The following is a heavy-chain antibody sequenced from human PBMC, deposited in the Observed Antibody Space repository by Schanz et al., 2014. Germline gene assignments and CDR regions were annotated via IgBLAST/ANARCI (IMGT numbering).Heavy chain of an antibody. Sequence: EVQLLESGGGFVQPGGSLRLSCVASGVTFSSYAMNWVRQAPGKGLEWVSSISSTSSYIFYADSVKGRFTISRDNSKNSLYLQMDSLRSEDTALYYCAKNRAGGYESFLDSWGQGTLVTVSS. CDR2: ISSTSSYI. V-gene: IGHV3-21*04. CDR1: GVTFSSYA. D-gene: IGHD5-12*01. CDR3: AKNRAGGYESFLDS. J-gene: IGHJ4*02.